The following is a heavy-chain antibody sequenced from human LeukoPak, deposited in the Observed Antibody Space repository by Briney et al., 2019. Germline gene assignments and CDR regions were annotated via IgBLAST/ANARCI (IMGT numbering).Heavy chain of an antibody. CDR2: IYFSGST. J-gene: IGHJ4*02. CDR3: APIAAAGLSDY. V-gene: IGHV4-30-4*08. CDR1: GGSISSGGYY. Sequence: SETLSLTCTVSGGSISSGGYYWSWIRQHPGNGLEWIGYIYFSGSTNYNPSLKRRVTISVDTSKNRFSRKLSSVTAADTAVYDCAPIAAAGLSDYWGQGTLGTVSS. D-gene: IGHD6-13*01.